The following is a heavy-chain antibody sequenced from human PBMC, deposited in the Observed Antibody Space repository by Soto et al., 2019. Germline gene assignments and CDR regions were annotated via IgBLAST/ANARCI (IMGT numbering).Heavy chain of an antibody. V-gene: IGHV1-8*01. Sequence: ASVKVSCEASGYTFTSYDINWVRQATGQGPEWVGWMNPNSANAGYAQKFQGRVTMTRDTSISTAYMELSSLRSEDTALYYCVTHSSGSDYWGQGTLVTVSS. D-gene: IGHD6-19*01. CDR1: GYTFTSYD. CDR3: VTHSSGSDY. CDR2: MNPNSANA. J-gene: IGHJ4*02.